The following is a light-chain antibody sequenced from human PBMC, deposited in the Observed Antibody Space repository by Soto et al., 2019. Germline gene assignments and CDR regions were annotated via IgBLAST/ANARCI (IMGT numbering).Light chain of an antibody. Sequence: EIVMTQSPATLSVSPGERATLSCRASQSVSINLVWYQQKPGQAPRFLIYDASNRATGIPARFSGGGSGTDFTLTISSLEPEDFAVYYCQQRNPLTFGGGTKVDIK. CDR3: QQRNPLT. V-gene: IGKV3-11*01. CDR2: DAS. CDR1: QSVSIN. J-gene: IGKJ4*01.